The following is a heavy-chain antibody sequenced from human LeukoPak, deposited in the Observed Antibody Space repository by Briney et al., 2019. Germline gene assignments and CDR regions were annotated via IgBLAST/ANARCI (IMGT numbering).Heavy chain of an antibody. D-gene: IGHD5-24*01. CDR2: MNPNSGNT. CDR1: GYTFTSYD. CDR3: ARAMAPRPYYYYGMDV. Sequence: ASVKVSCKASGYTFTSYDINWVRQATGQGLEWMGWMNPNSGNTGYAQKFQGRVTMTRNTSISTAYMELSSLRSEDTAVHYCARAMAPRPYYYYGMDVWGQGTTVTVSS. V-gene: IGHV1-8*01. J-gene: IGHJ6*02.